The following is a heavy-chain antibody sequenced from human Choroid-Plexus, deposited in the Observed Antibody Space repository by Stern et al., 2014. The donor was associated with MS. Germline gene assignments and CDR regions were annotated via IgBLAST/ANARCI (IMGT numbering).Heavy chain of an antibody. J-gene: IGHJ5*02. CDR1: GFTFGSCA. D-gene: IGHD2/OR15-2a*01. V-gene: IGHV3-30*18. CDR3: AKDRQYLTYFFDH. CDR2: VSYDGSNK. Sequence: QMQLVQSGGGVVQPGRPLRLSCVASGFTFGSCAMHWVRQAPGKGLEGVAVVSYDGSNKYYADSVKGRFTISRDNSQNTLYMQMSSLRPEDTAVYYCAKDRQYLTYFFDHWGQGSLVTVSS.